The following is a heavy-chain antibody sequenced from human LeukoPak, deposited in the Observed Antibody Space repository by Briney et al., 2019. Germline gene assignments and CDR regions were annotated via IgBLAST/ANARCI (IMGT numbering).Heavy chain of an antibody. D-gene: IGHD5-18*01. CDR2: ITPIFGTA. V-gene: IGHV1-69*06. Sequence: ASVKVSCKASGGTFNNYAINWLRQAPGQGLEWMGGITPIFGTANYVQKFQGRVTITAHKSTSTAFMELSSLRSEDTAIYYCARASSDDTAMATPFAYWGQGTLVTVSS. CDR1: GGTFNNYA. J-gene: IGHJ4*02. CDR3: ARASSDDTAMATPFAY.